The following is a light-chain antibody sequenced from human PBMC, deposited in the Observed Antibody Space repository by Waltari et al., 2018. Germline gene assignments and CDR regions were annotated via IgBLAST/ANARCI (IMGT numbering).Light chain of an antibody. J-gene: IGKJ1*01. CDR1: QSVSRT. CDR3: QKYGSLPAT. CDR2: DAS. Sequence: EIVLTQSPRTLPLSTGERATRPGRAGQSVSRTLAWYQQKPGEAPRLLIYDASSRATGIPDRFSGRGSGTDFSLTISRLEPEDFAVYYCQKYGSLPATFGQGTKVEIK. V-gene: IGKV3-20*01.